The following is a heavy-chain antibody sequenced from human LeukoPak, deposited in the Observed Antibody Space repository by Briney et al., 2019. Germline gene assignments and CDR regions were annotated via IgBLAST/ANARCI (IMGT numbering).Heavy chain of an antibody. J-gene: IGHJ5*02. CDR1: GGSISSYY. Sequence: SETLSLTCTVSGGSISSYYWSWIRQPAGKGLEWIGRIYTSGSTNYKPSLKSRVTMSVDTSKNQFSLKLSSVTAADTAVYYCARDSQWLIYNWFDPRGQGTLVTVSS. D-gene: IGHD6-19*01. CDR2: IYTSGST. V-gene: IGHV4-4*07. CDR3: ARDSQWLIYNWFDP.